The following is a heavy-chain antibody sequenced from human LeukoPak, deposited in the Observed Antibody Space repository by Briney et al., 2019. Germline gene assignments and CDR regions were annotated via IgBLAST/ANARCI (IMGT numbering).Heavy chain of an antibody. CDR1: RYSISSGYY. V-gene: IGHV4-38-2*02. CDR3: ARMERITIFGVVIPYFDY. Sequence: SETLSLTCTVSRYSISSGYYWGWIRQPPGKGLEWIGSIYHSGSTHYKPSLKSRVIISIDTSKNQFSLKLSSVTAADTAVYYCARMERITIFGVVIPYFDYWGQGTLVTVSS. J-gene: IGHJ4*02. CDR2: IYHSGST. D-gene: IGHD3-3*01.